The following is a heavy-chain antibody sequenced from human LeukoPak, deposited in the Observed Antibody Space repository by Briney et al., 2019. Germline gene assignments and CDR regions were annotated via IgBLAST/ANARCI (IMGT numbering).Heavy chain of an antibody. V-gene: IGHV4-59*08. D-gene: IGHD1-1*01. CDR1: GGSISSYY. J-gene: IGHJ6*03. Sequence: PSETLSFTCTVSGGSISSYYWSWIRQPPGKGLEWIGYIYYSGSTYYNPSLKSRVTISVDTSKNQFSLKLSSVTAADTAVYYCARHGGTTGYYYYYMDVWGKGTTVTVSS. CDR3: ARHGGTTGYYYYYMDV. CDR2: IYYSGST.